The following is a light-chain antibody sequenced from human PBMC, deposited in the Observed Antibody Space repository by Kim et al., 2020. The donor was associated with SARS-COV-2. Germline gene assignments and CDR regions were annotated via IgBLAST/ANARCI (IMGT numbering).Light chain of an antibody. V-gene: IGLV3-21*04. CDR1: SIAGKS. CDR3: QVWDSGSDHYV. Sequence: APEGTAWIACGGDSIAGKSVRWYQQKSGQAPVPVIFYDSDRPSGIPERFSGSNSGNTATLTISGVEAGDEADYYCQVWDSGSDHYVFGTGTKVTVL. J-gene: IGLJ1*01. CDR2: YDS.